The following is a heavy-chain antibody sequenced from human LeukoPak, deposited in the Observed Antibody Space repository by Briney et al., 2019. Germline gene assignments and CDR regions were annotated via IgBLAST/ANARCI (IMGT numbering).Heavy chain of an antibody. CDR3: ARGVGGNDHFDY. D-gene: IGHD4-23*01. J-gene: IGHJ4*02. CDR1: GYTFTSYD. V-gene: IGHV1-8*01. Sequence: ASVKVSCKASGYTFTSYDINWVRQATGQGLEWMGWMNPNSGNTGYAQKFQGRVTMTRNTSISTAYMELSSLRSEDAAVYYCARGVGGNDHFDYWGQGTLVTVSS. CDR2: MNPNSGNT.